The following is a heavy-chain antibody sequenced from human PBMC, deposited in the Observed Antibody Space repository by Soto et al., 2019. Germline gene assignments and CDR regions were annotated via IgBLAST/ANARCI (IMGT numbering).Heavy chain of an antibody. CDR3: ARQKDYYGSGSHFDS. CDR2: IYHTGRT. V-gene: IGHV4-59*08. Sequence: SETLSLTCTVSGDSITSYYWTWIRQPPGKGLEWIGYIYHTGRTEYNPSLESRLTISVDTSKTQFSLRLSSVTAADTAVYYCARQKDYYGSGSHFDSWGRGALVTVSS. CDR1: GDSITSYY. J-gene: IGHJ4*02. D-gene: IGHD3-10*01.